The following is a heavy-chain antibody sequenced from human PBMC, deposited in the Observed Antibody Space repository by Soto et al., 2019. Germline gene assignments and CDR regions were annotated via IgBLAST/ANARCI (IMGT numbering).Heavy chain of an antibody. CDR3: AHSLSTMVRGVTYYYYMDV. D-gene: IGHD3-10*01. V-gene: IGHV2-5*02. CDR1: GFSLSTSGVG. CDR2: IYWDDDK. J-gene: IGHJ6*03. Sequence: SGPTLVNPTQTLTLTCTFSGFSLSTSGVGVGWIRQPPGKALEWLALIYWDDDKRYSPSLKSRLTITKDTSKNQVVLTMTNMDPVDTATYYCAHSLSTMVRGVTYYYYMDVWGKGTTVTVSS.